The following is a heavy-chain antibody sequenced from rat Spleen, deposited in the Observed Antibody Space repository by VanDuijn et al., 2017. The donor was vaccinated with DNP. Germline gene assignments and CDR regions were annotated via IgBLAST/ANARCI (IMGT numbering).Heavy chain of an antibody. D-gene: IGHD1-11*01. V-gene: IGHV4-2*01. CDR3: SKGPNYGAWGEYCDY. J-gene: IGHJ2*01. Sequence: EVKLVESGGGLVQPGRSLKLSCAASGFNFNDYWMGWVRQAPGKGLEWIGQINKDSSTINYNPSLKEKITISRDKAQNTLYLQMSKLGTEDTAIDDGSKGPNYGAWGEYCDYWGQGVKVTVSA. CDR2: INKDSSTI. CDR1: GFNFNDYW.